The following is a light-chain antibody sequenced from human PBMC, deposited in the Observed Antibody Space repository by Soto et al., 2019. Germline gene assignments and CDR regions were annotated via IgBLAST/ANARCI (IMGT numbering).Light chain of an antibody. Sequence: QSVLTQPRSVSGSPGQSVTISCTGTGSDVGGYNYVSWYQQHPGKAPKLMIYDVSKRPSGVPDRFSGSKSGNTASLTISGLQAEDEADYYCCSYAGSYTLGVFGTGTKLTVL. V-gene: IGLV2-11*01. CDR3: CSYAGSYTLGV. J-gene: IGLJ1*01. CDR2: DVS. CDR1: GSDVGGYNY.